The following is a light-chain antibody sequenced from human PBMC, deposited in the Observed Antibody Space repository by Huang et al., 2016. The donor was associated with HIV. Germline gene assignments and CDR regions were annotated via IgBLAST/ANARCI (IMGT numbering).Light chain of an antibody. V-gene: IGKV1-39*01. Sequence: DIQMTQSPSSLSASVGDRVTIPCRASQSISNYLNWYQQKPGKAPKFLIYAASSLQSGVPSRFSGSGSGTDFTLTVSNLQPEDFAAYYCQQSYSTPLTFGRGTKVEIK. CDR2: AAS. J-gene: IGKJ4*01. CDR1: QSISNY. CDR3: QQSYSTPLT.